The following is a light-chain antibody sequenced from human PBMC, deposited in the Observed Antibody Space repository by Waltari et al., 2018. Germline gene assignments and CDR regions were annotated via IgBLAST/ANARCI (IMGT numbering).Light chain of an antibody. J-gene: IGLJ1*01. CDR2: DVS. CDR1: RGDIGLHNF. V-gene: IGLV2-14*03. CDR3: STYSPSGTPYV. Sequence: QSALTQPASVSGSPGQSITISCTGTRGDIGLHNFVSWYQQHPGKAPRLMIFDVSNRPSGVSDRFSGSKSGNAASLTISGLQAEDEADYYCSTYSPSGTPYVFGTGTEVTVL.